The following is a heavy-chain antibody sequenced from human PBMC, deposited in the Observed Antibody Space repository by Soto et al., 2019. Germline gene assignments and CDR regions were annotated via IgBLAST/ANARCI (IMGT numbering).Heavy chain of an antibody. V-gene: IGHV1-46*01. Sequence: QVQLVQSGTEVKKPGASVKVSCKASGYSFTTYNLHWVRQAPGQGLEWMGIINPSVGSTTYAQNFQDRVTMTRDMSTTTVYMELSSLRSEDTAVYYCARARDMDVWGQGTTVTVSS. J-gene: IGHJ6*02. CDR3: ARARDMDV. CDR2: INPSVGST. CDR1: GYSFTTYN.